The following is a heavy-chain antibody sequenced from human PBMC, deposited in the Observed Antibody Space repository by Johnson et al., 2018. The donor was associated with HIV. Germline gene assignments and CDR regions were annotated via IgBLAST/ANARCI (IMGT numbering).Heavy chain of an antibody. V-gene: IGHV3-9*01. CDR2: ISWNSGSI. J-gene: IGHJ3*02. CDR3: AKGGPVLQFLEWLPGRAFDI. Sequence: VQLVESGGGLVQPGRSLRLSCAASGFTFDDYAMHWVRQAPGKGLEWVSGISWNSGSIGSAASVKGRFTISRDNSKNTLYLQMNSLRAEDTAVYYCAKGGPVLQFLEWLPGRAFDIWGQGTMVTVSS. CDR1: GFTFDDYA. D-gene: IGHD3-3*01.